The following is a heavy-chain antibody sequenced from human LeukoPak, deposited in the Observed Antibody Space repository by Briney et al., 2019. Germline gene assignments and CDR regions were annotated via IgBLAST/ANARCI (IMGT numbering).Heavy chain of an antibody. V-gene: IGHV4-39*07. J-gene: IGHJ6*02. D-gene: IGHD3-10*01. Sequence: KASETLSLTCTVSGGSISSSSHYWSWIRQPPGKGLEWIGEINHSGSTNYNPSLKSRVTISVDTSKNQFSLKLSSVTAADTAVYYCAREARFRGVSADGMDVWGQGTTVTVSS. CDR1: GGSISSSSHY. CDR2: INHSGST. CDR3: AREARFRGVSADGMDV.